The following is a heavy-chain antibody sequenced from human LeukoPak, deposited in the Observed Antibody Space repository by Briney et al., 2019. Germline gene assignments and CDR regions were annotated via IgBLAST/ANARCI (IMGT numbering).Heavy chain of an antibody. CDR2: IKSKTDGGTI. CDR1: GFTFSNAW. CDR3: TTGQYEYSSIDY. V-gene: IGHV3-15*01. Sequence: GGSLRLSCAASGFTFSNAWLSWVRQAPGKGLEWVGRIKSKTDGGTIDYAAPVKGRFTISRDDLKNTLYLQMNSLKTEDTAVYYCTTGQYEYSSIDYWGQGTLVTVSS. J-gene: IGHJ4*02. D-gene: IGHD6-6*01.